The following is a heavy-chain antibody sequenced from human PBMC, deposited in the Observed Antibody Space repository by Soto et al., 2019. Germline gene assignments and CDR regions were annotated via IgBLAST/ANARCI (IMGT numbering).Heavy chain of an antibody. D-gene: IGHD1-26*01. V-gene: IGHV1-8*01. J-gene: IGHJ4*02. Sequence: QVQLVQSGAEVKKPGASVKVSCKASGYTFTNYDINWVRQATGQGLEWMGWINRNSGNTGYAQKFQGRVTMTRNTSISTAYMELNSLRSEDTAVFYCARGGVGATYFDHWGQGSLVTVSS. CDR1: GYTFTNYD. CDR3: ARGGVGATYFDH. CDR2: INRNSGNT.